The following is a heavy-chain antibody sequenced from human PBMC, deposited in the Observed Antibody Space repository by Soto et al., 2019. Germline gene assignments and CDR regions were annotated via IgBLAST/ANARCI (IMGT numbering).Heavy chain of an antibody. CDR1: GGSFNSGVYS. CDR3: ARDNTGSLDX. Sequence: LSLTCAVYGGSFNSGVYSWSWIRQPPGKGLELIGFIYHTGRTYYTPSLESRVTISVERSKNQLYLRLSSVTAADTAVYYCARDNTGSLDXWGQGTLVTVSX. V-gene: IGHV4-30-2*01. D-gene: IGHD3-10*01. CDR2: IYHTGRT. J-gene: IGHJ4*02.